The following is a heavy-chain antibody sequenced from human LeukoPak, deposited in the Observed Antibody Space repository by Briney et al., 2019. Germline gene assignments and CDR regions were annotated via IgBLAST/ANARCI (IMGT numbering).Heavy chain of an antibody. CDR3: ARAFRARYFDL. D-gene: IGHD2/OR15-2a*01. CDR1: GGSITTSSYD. Sequence: SETLSLTCTVSGGSITTSSYDWGWIRQPPGKGLEWIGIIYYSGSTYYNPSLKGRVTLSVDTSKNQFSLKLSSVTAADTAVYYCARAFRARYFDLWGRGTLVTVSS. J-gene: IGHJ2*01. V-gene: IGHV4-39*01. CDR2: IYYSGST.